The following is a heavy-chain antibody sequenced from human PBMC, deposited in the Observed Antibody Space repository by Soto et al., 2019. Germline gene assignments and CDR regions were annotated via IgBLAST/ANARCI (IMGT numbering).Heavy chain of an antibody. CDR1: GFTFSTYA. V-gene: IGHV3-23*01. J-gene: IGHJ4*02. D-gene: IGHD3-10*01. Sequence: EVQLLESGGVLVQPGGSLRLSCAASGFTFSTYAMTWVRQAPGKGLEWVSSISGSGGRTYYADSVKGRFTISRDNSKNTLYLQTNSLRDTDPAVYYCAKAGDYHGSESYFPLDYWGQGTLVPVSS. CDR2: ISGSGGRT. CDR3: AKAGDYHGSESYFPLDY.